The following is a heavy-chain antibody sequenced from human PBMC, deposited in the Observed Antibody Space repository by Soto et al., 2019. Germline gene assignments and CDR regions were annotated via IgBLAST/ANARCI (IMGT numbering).Heavy chain of an antibody. V-gene: IGHV4-30-2*01. CDR2: IYHSGST. D-gene: IGHD2-15*01. Sequence: QLQLQESGSGLVKPSQTLSLTCAVSGGFISSGGYSWSWIRQPPGKGLEWIGYIYHSGSTYYNPSLKSRVTISVDRSKNQFSLKLSSVTAADTAVYYCARARGVAATRAFDYWGQGTLVTVSS. CDR3: ARARGVAATRAFDY. CDR1: GGFISSGGYS. J-gene: IGHJ4*02.